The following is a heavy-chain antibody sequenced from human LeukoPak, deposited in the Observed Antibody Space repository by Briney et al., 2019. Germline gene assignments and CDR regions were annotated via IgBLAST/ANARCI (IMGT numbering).Heavy chain of an antibody. J-gene: IGHJ4*02. Sequence: KASETLSLTCTVSGGSISSSSYYWGWIRQPPGKGLEWIGSVYYSRSTYYNPSLKSRVTISVDTSKNQFSLKLSSVTAADTAVYYCARLSSYYFDSWGQGTLVTVSS. V-gene: IGHV4-39*07. CDR2: VYYSRST. CDR1: GGSISSSSYY. CDR3: ARLSSYYFDS. D-gene: IGHD3-10*01.